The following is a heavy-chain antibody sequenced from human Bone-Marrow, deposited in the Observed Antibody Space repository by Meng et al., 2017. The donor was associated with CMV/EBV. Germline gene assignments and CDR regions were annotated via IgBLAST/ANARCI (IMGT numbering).Heavy chain of an antibody. CDR2: IYYSGST. CDR3: ARDVNVDTRETEHYYYYAMDV. CDR1: GGSISSSNYY. Sequence: SEPLSLTCAVSGGSISSSNYYWGWIRQPPGKGLEWIGSIYYSGSTSYNPSLKSRVTISVDTSKNQFSLKLISVTAADTAVYYCARDVNVDTRETEHYYYYAMDVWGQGTTVTVSS. D-gene: IGHD5-18*01. J-gene: IGHJ6*02. V-gene: IGHV4-39*07.